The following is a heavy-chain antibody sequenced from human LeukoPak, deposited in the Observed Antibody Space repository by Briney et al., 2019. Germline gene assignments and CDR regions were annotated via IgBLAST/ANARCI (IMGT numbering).Heavy chain of an antibody. CDR2: IYSGGST. CDR1: GFTVSSNY. Sequence: GGSLRLSCAASGFTVSSNYMSWVRQAPGKGLEWVSVIYSGGSTYYADSVKGRFTISRDNSKNTLYLQMNSLRAEDTAVYYCARVLMVRGVIIYYYYYMDVWGKGTTVIVSS. J-gene: IGHJ6*03. V-gene: IGHV3-66*01. CDR3: ARVLMVRGVIIYYYYYMDV. D-gene: IGHD3-10*01.